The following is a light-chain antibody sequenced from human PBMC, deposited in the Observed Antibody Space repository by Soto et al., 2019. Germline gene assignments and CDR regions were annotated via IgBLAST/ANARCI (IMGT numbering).Light chain of an antibody. CDR3: SSYTSRDTLV. CDR1: SSDVGGYDH. J-gene: IGLJ3*02. V-gene: IGLV2-14*03. Sequence: QPASLSGTPRLSITISSTGTSSDVGGYDHVSWYQQHPGKAPKLMIYDVSNRPSGVSNRFSGSKSGNTASLAVSGLQAEDEADYYCSSYTSRDTLVFGGGTKVTVL. CDR2: DVS.